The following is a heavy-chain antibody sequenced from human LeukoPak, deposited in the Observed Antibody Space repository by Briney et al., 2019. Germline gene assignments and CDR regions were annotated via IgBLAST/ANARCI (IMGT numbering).Heavy chain of an antibody. D-gene: IGHD1-1*01. V-gene: IGHV4-39*07. CDR1: GGSISSSSYY. CDR2: IYYSGST. Sequence: PSETLSLTCTVSGGSISSSSYYWGWIRQPPGKGLEWIGSIYYSGSTYYNPSLKSRVTISVDTSKNQLSLKLSSVTAADTAVYYCARVLELERLINAFDIWGQGTMVTVSS. J-gene: IGHJ3*02. CDR3: ARVLELERLINAFDI.